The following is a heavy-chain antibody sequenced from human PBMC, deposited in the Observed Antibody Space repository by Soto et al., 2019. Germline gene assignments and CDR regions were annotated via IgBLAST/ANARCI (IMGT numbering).Heavy chain of an antibody. CDR2: IYWDDDK. J-gene: IGHJ3*01. D-gene: IGHD2-2*01. CDR3: AHAYGGTSWPNDAFDV. Sequence: QITLKEAGPTLVKPTQTLTLTCTFSGFSLSTDGVGVGWIRQPPGKALEWLALIYWDDDKRYSPSLKSRLTLTKDTAKNQVVLTMTNMDPVDTATYYCAHAYGGTSWPNDAFDVWGQGTVGTVSS. CDR1: GFSLSTDGVG. V-gene: IGHV2-5*02.